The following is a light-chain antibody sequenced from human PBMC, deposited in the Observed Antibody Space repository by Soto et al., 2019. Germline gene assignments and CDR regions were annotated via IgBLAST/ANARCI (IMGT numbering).Light chain of an antibody. CDR2: KAS. V-gene: IGKV1-5*03. CDR3: QHYNSYSEA. J-gene: IGKJ1*01. Sequence: DIQMTQSPSSLFSSVGDRGTIPFPASQSIGSWLAWYQQKPGKAPKLLIYKASTLKSGVPSRFSGSGSGTEFTLTISSLQPDDFATYYCQHYNSYSEAFGQGTKGDIK. CDR1: QSIGSW.